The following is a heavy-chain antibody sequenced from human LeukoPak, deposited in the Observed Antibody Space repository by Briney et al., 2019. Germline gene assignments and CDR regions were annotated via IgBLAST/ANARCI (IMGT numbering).Heavy chain of an antibody. CDR3: ARRMNSGSYYPYYYFDS. D-gene: IGHD3-10*01. V-gene: IGHV1-18*01. Sequence: ASVKVSYTASGYTFTDFGFSWVRQAPGQGLEWMGWISSFNGDTNYAQKLQGRVTMTTDTSTSTAYMELRSLRSDDTAVYYCARRMNSGSYYPYYYFDSWGQGTLVTVSS. CDR1: GYTFTDFG. CDR2: ISSFNGDT. J-gene: IGHJ4*02.